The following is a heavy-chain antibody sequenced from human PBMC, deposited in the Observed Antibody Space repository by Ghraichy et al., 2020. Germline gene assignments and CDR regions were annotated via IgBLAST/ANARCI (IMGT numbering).Heavy chain of an antibody. CDR1: GFTFSSYS. J-gene: IGHJ4*02. V-gene: IGHV3-21*01. CDR2: ISSSSSYI. CDR3: ARVGLIFGVVTDY. D-gene: IGHD3-3*01. Sequence: GGSLRLSCAASGFTFSSYSMNWVRQAPGKGLEWVSSISSSSSYIYYADSVKGRFTISRDNAKNSLYLQMNSLRAEDTAVYYCARVGLIFGVVTDYWGQGTLVTVSS.